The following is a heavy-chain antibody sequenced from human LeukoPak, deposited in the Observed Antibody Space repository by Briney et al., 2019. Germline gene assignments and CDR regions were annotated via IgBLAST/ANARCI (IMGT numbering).Heavy chain of an antibody. CDR2: ISSSGSTI. V-gene: IGHV3-48*03. CDR3: ARGMVVRGVIAFDY. D-gene: IGHD3-10*01. CDR1: GFTFSSYE. Sequence: GGSLRLSCAASGFTFSSYEMNWVRQAPGKGLEWVSYISSSGSTIYYADSVKGRFTISRDNAKNSLYLQMNSLRAEDTAVYYCARGMVVRGVIAFDYWGQGTLVTVSS. J-gene: IGHJ4*02.